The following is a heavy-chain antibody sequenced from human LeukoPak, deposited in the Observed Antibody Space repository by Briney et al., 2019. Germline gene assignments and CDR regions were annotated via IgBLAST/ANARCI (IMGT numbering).Heavy chain of an antibody. D-gene: IGHD5-18*01. CDR1: GGSISSYY. V-gene: IGHV4-59*01. CDR3: ARIVDTAMVGAFDI. Sequence: SETLSLTCTVSGGSISSYYWSWIRQPPGKGLEWIGYIYYSGSTNYNPSLKSRVTISVDTSKNQFSLKLSSVTAADTAVYYCARIVDTAMVGAFDIWGQGTMVTVSS. CDR2: IYYSGST. J-gene: IGHJ3*02.